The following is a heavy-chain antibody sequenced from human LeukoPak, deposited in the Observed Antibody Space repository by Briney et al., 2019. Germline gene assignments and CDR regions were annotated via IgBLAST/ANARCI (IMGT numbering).Heavy chain of an antibody. CDR1: GYSISSGYY. D-gene: IGHD5-18*01. CDR2: IYHSGST. CDR3: ARDLSKYSYGFDAFDI. Sequence: SETLSLTCAVSGYSISSGYYWGWIRQPPGKGLEWIGGIYHSGSTYYNPSLKSRVTISVDTSKNQFSPKLSSVTAADTAVYYCARDLSKYSYGFDAFDIWGQGTMVTVSS. J-gene: IGHJ3*02. V-gene: IGHV4-38-2*02.